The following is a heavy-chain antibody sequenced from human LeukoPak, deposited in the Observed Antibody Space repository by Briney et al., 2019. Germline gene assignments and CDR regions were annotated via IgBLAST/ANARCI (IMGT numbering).Heavy chain of an antibody. CDR2: INHSGST. CDR3: ARGHAYYYDSGGYLGLYYYYYYGMDV. J-gene: IGHJ6*02. Sequence: SETLSLTCAVYGGSFSGYYWSWIRQPPGKGLEWIGEINHSGSTNYDPSLKSRVTISVDTSKNQFSLKLSSVTAADTAVYYCARGHAYYYDSGGYLGLYYYYYYGMDVWGQGTTVTVSS. V-gene: IGHV4-34*01. D-gene: IGHD3-22*01. CDR1: GGSFSGYY.